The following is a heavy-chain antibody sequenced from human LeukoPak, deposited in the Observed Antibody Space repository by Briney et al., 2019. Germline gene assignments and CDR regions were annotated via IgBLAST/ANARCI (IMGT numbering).Heavy chain of an antibody. CDR3: ASDGYSSSWSDAFDI. CDR2: IYISGST. J-gene: IGHJ3*02. D-gene: IGHD6-13*01. CDR1: GGSISSYQ. V-gene: IGHV4-4*07. Sequence: PSETLSLTCTVSGGSISSYQWSWIRQPAGKGLEWIGRIYISGSTNYNPSLKSRVTMSVDTSKNQFSLKLNSVTAADTAVYYCASDGYSSSWSDAFDIWGQGTMVTVSS.